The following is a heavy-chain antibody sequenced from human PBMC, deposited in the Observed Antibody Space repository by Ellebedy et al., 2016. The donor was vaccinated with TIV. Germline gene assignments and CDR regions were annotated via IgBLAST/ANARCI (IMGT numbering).Heavy chain of an antibody. J-gene: IGHJ3*02. CDR3: ATSAAIDAFDI. D-gene: IGHD6-25*01. V-gene: IGHV4-39*02. Sequence: SETLSLXCSVSGGSIMRSGHYCTWIRQPPGQGLEWIGGLYFSGSTWYNPSLKSRVTISVDTSKNLFSLRLRSVTASDTAVYYCATSAAIDAFDIWGQGTMVTVSS. CDR1: GGSIMRSGHY. CDR2: LYFSGST.